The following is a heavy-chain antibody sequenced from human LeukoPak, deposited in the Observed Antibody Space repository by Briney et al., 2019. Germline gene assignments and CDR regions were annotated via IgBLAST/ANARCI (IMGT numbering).Heavy chain of an antibody. CDR3: ARSYYYDSSGYYHGEK. V-gene: IGHV4-59*01. D-gene: IGHD3-22*01. Sequence: SETLSLTCTVSGGSISSYYWSWLRQPPGQGLEWIGYIYYSGSTNYNPSLKSRVTISVDTSKNQFSLKLSSVTAADTAVYYCARSYYYDSSGYYHGEKWGQGTLVTVSS. J-gene: IGHJ4*02. CDR2: IYYSGST. CDR1: GGSISSYY.